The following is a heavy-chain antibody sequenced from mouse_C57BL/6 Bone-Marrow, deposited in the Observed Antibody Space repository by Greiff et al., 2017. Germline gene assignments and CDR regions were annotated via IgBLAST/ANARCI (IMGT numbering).Heavy chain of an antibody. CDR2: IRNKANGYTT. Sequence: EVKLVESGGGLVQPGGSLSLSCAASGFTFSDYYMSWVRQTPGKALEWLGFIRNKANGYTTEYSASVKGRFTISRDNSQSILYLQMKDRSAEDSATYYCARYNTTVHFDYWGQGTTLTVSS. CDR3: ARYNTTVHFDY. CDR1: GFTFSDYY. V-gene: IGHV7-3*01. D-gene: IGHD1-1*01. J-gene: IGHJ2*01.